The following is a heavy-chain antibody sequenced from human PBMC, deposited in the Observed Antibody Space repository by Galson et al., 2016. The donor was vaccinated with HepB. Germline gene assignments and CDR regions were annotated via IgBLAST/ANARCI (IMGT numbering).Heavy chain of an antibody. CDR1: GYRFTDYW. CDR3: ARHVTIGGSYNRVDAFDV. J-gene: IGHJ3*01. Sequence: SGAEVKEPGESLKISCQASGYRFTDYWVAWVRQMPGKGLEWMGIIYPGDSDIRYSQSFQGQVTISVDKSISAAYLQWNSLKASDTAIYYCARHVTIGGSYNRVDAFDVWGQGTMVSVSS. V-gene: IGHV5-51*01. CDR2: IYPGDSDI. D-gene: IGHD3-16*01.